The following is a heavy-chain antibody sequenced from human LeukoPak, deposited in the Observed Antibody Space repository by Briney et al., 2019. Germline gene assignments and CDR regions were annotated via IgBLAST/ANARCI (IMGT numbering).Heavy chain of an antibody. CDR1: GFTFSSYA. Sequence: GRSLRLSCAASGFTFSSYAMHWVRQAPGKGLEWVAVISYDGSNKYYADSVKGRFTISRDNSKNTLYLQMNSLRAEDTAVYYCARSPQGKSGSPPYYFDYWGQGTLVTVSS. D-gene: IGHD1-26*01. V-gene: IGHV3-30-3*01. J-gene: IGHJ4*02. CDR2: ISYDGSNK. CDR3: ARSPQGKSGSPPYYFDY.